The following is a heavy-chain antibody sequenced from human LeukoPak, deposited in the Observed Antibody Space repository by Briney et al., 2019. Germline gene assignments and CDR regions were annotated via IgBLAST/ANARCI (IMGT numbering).Heavy chain of an antibody. D-gene: IGHD5-24*01. CDR1: GFTFSNYA. CDR2: ISDGGDST. CDR3: AKKMGTITGFDY. J-gene: IGHJ4*02. V-gene: IGHV3-23*01. Sequence: GSLSLSCAASGFTFSNYAMSWVRQAPGKGLEWVSGISDGGDSTYHADSVMGRFTVSRDNSKNTLFLQMNSLRAEDTAVYYCAKKMGTITGFDYWGQGTLVTVSS.